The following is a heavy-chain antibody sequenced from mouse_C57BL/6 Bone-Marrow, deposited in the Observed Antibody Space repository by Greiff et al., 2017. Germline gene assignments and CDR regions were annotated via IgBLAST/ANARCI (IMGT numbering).Heavy chain of an antibody. V-gene: IGHV14-1*01. CDR1: GFNIKDYY. J-gene: IGHJ4*01. Sequence: EVQLQQSGAELVRPGASVKLSCTASGFNIKDYYMHWVKQRPEQGLEWIGRIDPEDGDTEYAPKFQGKATMTADTSSNTAYLQLSSLTSEDTAVXYCTTRFGYYGRYYAMDYWGQGTSVTVSS. CDR3: TTRFGYYGRYYAMDY. D-gene: IGHD1-1*01. CDR2: IDPEDGDT.